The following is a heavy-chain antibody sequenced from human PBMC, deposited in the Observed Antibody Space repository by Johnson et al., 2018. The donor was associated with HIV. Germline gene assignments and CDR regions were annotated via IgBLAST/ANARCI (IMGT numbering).Heavy chain of an antibody. CDR2: ISYDGTNK. CDR3: ARSNSISMIVLVTGGAFDI. D-gene: IGHD3-22*01. CDR1: GFTFSSYA. J-gene: IGHJ3*02. V-gene: IGHV3-30-3*01. Sequence: QVLLVESGGGVVQPGRSLRLSCVASGFTFSSYAMHWVRQAPGTGLEWVAVISYDGTNKYYADSVKGRFHISRDNSKNTLYLQMSSLRAEDTAVYYCARSNSISMIVLVTGGAFDIWGQGTMVTVSS.